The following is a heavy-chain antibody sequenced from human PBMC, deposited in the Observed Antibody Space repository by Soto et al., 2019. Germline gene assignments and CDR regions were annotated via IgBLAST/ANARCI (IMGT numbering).Heavy chain of an antibody. J-gene: IGHJ4*02. CDR2: FDPEDGET. V-gene: IGHV1-24*01. Sequence: ASVKVSCKVSGYTLTELSMHWVRQAPGKGLEWMGGFDPEDGETIYAQKFQGRVTMTEDTSTDTAYMELSGLRSEDTAVYYCATDLRYYYDSSGPRDYWGQGTLVTVSS. CDR3: ATDLRYYYDSSGPRDY. D-gene: IGHD3-22*01. CDR1: GYTLTELS.